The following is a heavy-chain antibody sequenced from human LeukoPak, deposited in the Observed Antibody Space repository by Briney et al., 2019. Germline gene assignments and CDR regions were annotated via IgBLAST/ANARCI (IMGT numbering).Heavy chain of an antibody. CDR3: ARVGLSSGWLPGWFDP. Sequence: SETLSLTCTDPGGSISSYYWRWIRQTPGKGLEWIGYIYYSGSTNYNPSLKSRVTISVDTSKNQFSLKLSSVTAADTAVYYCARVGLSSGWLPGWFDPWGQGTLVTVSS. CDR2: IYYSGST. J-gene: IGHJ5*02. V-gene: IGHV4-59*01. D-gene: IGHD6-19*01. CDR1: GGSISSYY.